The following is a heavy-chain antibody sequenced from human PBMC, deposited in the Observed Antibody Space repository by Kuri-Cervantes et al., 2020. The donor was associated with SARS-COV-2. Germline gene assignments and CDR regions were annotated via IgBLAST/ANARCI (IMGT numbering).Heavy chain of an antibody. J-gene: IGHJ4*02. CDR2: ISWNSGTI. CDR1: GFTFDNYA. D-gene: IGHD1-1*01. Sequence: SLKISCEASGFTFDNYAMHWVRQVPGKGLEWVSGISWNSGTIGYGDSVKGRFTISRDNAKNSLYLQMNSLRAEDTAVYYCARGGQDEVLAFDYWGQGTLVTVSS. V-gene: IGHV3-9*01. CDR3: ARGGQDEVLAFDY.